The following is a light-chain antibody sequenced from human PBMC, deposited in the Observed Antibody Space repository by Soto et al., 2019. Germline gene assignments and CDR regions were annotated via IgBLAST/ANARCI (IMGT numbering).Light chain of an antibody. CDR1: QSLVHSNGYNY. Sequence: IVVTQSPLFLPVTPGEPASISCRSSQSLVHSNGYNYLDWYLQKPGQSPQVLIYMGSNRASGVPYRFSGSGSGTDFTLKISRVEAEDVGVYYCMQTLQTRTFGQGTKVEI. V-gene: IGKV2-28*01. J-gene: IGKJ1*01. CDR2: MGS. CDR3: MQTLQTRT.